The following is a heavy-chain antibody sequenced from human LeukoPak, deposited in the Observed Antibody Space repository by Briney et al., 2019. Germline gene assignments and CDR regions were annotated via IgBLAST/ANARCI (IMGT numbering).Heavy chain of an antibody. D-gene: IGHD2-15*01. Sequence: GGSLRLSCAASGFTFSSYSMNWVRQAPGKGLEWVSSISSSSSYIYYADSVKGRFTISRDNAKNTLYLQMNSLRAEDTAVYYCARERYCSGASCPNSNRYFDFWGQGTLVTVSS. CDR2: ISSSSSYI. CDR3: ARERYCSGASCPNSNRYFDF. V-gene: IGHV3-21*01. CDR1: GFTFSSYS. J-gene: IGHJ4*02.